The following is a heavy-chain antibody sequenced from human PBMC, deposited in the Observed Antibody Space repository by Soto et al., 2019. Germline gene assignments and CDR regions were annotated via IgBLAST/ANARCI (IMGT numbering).Heavy chain of an antibody. Sequence: SETLSLTCTVSGGSISSSTYHWSWIRQPPGKGLEWIASIYYTGTTYYSPSLKSRVTISVDTSKNHFSLKLSSVTAADTAVYYCSRERESASEHWGQGTLVTVSS. V-gene: IGHV4-39*02. CDR2: IYYTGTT. J-gene: IGHJ4*02. CDR1: GGSISSSTYH. CDR3: SRERESASEH.